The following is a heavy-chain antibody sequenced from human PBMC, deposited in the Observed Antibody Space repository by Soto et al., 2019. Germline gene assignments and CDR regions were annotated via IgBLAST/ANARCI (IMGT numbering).Heavy chain of an antibody. CDR3: ARSFSNSSLPYFDY. V-gene: IGHV3-21*01. CDR1: GXTLSSYK. D-gene: IGHD6-6*01. Sequence: GSLKLSCAASGXTLSSYKMNWVRQAPGKGLEWVSSISTGSHYKYYADSVRGRFTISRDNANDSLYLQMNSLRAEDTAVYYCARSFSNSSLPYFDYWGQGTLGTVSS. CDR2: ISTGSHYK. J-gene: IGHJ4*02.